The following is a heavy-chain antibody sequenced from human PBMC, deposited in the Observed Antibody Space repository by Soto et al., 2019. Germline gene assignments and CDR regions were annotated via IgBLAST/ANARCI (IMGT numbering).Heavy chain of an antibody. Sequence: QLQLQESGPGLVKPSETLSLTCTVSGGSISSSSYYWGWIRQPPGKGLEWIGSIYYSGSTYYNPSLKSRVTISVDTSKNQFSLKLSSVTAADTAVYYCAKRGYSYGYRGNWFDPWGQGTLVTVSS. D-gene: IGHD5-18*01. CDR3: AKRGYSYGYRGNWFDP. CDR2: IYYSGST. V-gene: IGHV4-39*01. CDR1: GGSISSSSYY. J-gene: IGHJ5*02.